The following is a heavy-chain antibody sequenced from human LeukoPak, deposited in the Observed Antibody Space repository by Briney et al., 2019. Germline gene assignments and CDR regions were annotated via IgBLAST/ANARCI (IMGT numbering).Heavy chain of an antibody. CDR3: ARVPDIYCPSTSCVDY. CDR2: INPSGGST. J-gene: IGHJ4*02. D-gene: IGHD2-2*01. Sequence: ASVKVSCKASGYTFTSYYMHWVRQAPGQGLEWMGIINPSGGSTSYAQKFQGRVTMTRDTSTSTVYMELSSLRSEDTAVYYCARVPDIYCPSTSCVDYWGQGTLVTVSS. CDR1: GYTFTSYY. V-gene: IGHV1-46*01.